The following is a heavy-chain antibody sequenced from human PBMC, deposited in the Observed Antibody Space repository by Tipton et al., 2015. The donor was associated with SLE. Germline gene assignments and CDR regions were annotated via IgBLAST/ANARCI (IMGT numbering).Heavy chain of an antibody. D-gene: IGHD4-17*01. J-gene: IGHJ4*02. V-gene: IGHV3-23*01. Sequence: SLRLSCAASGFTFSDYAMNWVRQAPGKGLEWVSGISARGRSTYYADSVKGRFTISRDNSKNTLYMQMTSLKAEDTAIYYCAKHRATVIFDHWGQGTLVTVSS. CDR1: GFTFSDYA. CDR3: AKHRATVIFDH. CDR2: ISARGRST.